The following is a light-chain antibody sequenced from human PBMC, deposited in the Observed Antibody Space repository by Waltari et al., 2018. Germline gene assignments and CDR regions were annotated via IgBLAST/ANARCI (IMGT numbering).Light chain of an antibody. CDR3: QQGNSNPFT. V-gene: IGKV1-39*01. J-gene: IGKJ3*01. CDR1: QDISSY. CDR2: FAN. Sequence: DIQMSQSPSSLSASVGDRVTITCRASQDISSYLNWYQQKPGKAPKLLIYFANSLASGVPSRFSGSGSGTEFTLTISSLQPEDFATYYCQQGNSNPFTFGPGTKLDIK.